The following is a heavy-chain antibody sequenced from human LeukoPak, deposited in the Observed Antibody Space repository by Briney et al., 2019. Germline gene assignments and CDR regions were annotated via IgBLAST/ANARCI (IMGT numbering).Heavy chain of an antibody. Sequence: ASVKVSCKAAGYTFTGYYMHWVRQAPGQGLEWMGWINPNSGGTNYAQKFQGRVTMTRDTSISTAYMELSRLRSDDTAVYYCARDHQYQLLPDYWGQGTLVTVSS. J-gene: IGHJ4*02. CDR1: GYTFTGYY. CDR3: ARDHQYQLLPDY. D-gene: IGHD2-2*01. V-gene: IGHV1-2*02. CDR2: INPNSGGT.